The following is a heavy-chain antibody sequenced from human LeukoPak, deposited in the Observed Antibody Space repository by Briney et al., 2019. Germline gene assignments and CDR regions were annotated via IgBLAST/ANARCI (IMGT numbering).Heavy chain of an antibody. J-gene: IGHJ3*02. Sequence: GGSLRLSCAASGFTFDDYAMHWVRQAPGKGLEWVSGISWNSGSIGYADSVKGRFTISRDNAKNSLYLQMNSLRAEDTAVYYCARGSRIVVVTPLAFDIWGQGTMVTVSS. V-gene: IGHV3-9*01. CDR2: ISWNSGSI. CDR3: ARGSRIVVVTPLAFDI. D-gene: IGHD2-21*02. CDR1: GFTFDDYA.